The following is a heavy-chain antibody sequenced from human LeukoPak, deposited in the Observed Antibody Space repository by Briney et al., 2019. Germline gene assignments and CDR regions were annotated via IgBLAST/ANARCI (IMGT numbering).Heavy chain of an antibody. CDR2: IYYSGST. CDR3: ARSSIAARRYYYYYYMDV. Sequence: SETLSLTCTVFGGSISSYYWSWIRQPPGKGLEWIGYIYYSGSTNYNPSLKSRVTISVDTSKNQFSLKLSSVTAADTAVYYCARSSIAARRYYYYYYMDVWGKGTTVTVSS. V-gene: IGHV4-59*01. J-gene: IGHJ6*03. D-gene: IGHD6-6*01. CDR1: GGSISSYY.